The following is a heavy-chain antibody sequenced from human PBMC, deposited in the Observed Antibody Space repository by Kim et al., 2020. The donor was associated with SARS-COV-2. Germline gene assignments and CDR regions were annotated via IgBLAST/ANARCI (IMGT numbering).Heavy chain of an antibody. Sequence: SETLSLTCTVSGGSISSGDYYWSWIRQPPGKGLEWIGYIYYSGSTYYNPSLKSRVTISVDTSKNQFSLKLSSVTAADTAVYYCARGLVGSGCYCSWFDPWGQGTLVTVSS. CDR1: GGSISSGDYY. J-gene: IGHJ5*02. CDR3: ARGLVGSGCYCSWFDP. V-gene: IGHV4-30-4*01. D-gene: IGHD3-10*01. CDR2: IYYSGST.